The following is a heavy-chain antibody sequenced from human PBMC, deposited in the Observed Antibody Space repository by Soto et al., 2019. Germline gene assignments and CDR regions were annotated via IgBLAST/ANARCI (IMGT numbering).Heavy chain of an antibody. CDR3: ARGVSTTWYEPTDY. V-gene: IGHV1-18*04. CDR2: ISAYNGNT. J-gene: IGHJ4*02. CDR1: GYTFNIHG. Sequence: QVQLVQSGAEVKKPGASVQVSCKASGYTFNIHGISWVRQAPGHGLEWMGWISAYNGNTNYAQRLKGRVIMTTDTSTSTAYMDLRSLTSDDTAVYYCARGVSTTWYEPTDYWGQGTLVTVSS. D-gene: IGHD6-13*01.